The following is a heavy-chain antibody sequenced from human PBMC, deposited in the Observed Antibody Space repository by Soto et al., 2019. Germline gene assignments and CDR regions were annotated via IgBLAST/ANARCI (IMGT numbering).Heavy chain of an antibody. V-gene: IGHV4-59*01. J-gene: IGHJ6*02. Sequence: PSETLSLTCTVSGGSISSYYWSWIRQPPGKGLEWIGYIYYSGSTNYNPSLKSRVTISVDTSKNQFSLKLSSVTAADTAVYYCARVLSTAPLYYYYGMDVWGQGTTVTVSS. CDR1: GGSISSYY. CDR3: ARVLSTAPLYYYYGMDV. CDR2: IYYSGST. D-gene: IGHD2-8*02.